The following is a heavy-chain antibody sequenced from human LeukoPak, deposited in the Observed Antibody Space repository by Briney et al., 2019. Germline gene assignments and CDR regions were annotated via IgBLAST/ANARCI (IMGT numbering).Heavy chain of an antibody. CDR3: ARGHYGLDV. V-gene: IGHV3-11*06. CDR1: GFTFSDYY. Sequence: GGSLRLSCAASGFTFSDYYMSWIRQATGKGLEWVSYISTSSSYTDYADSVKGRFTISRDNAKNSLDLQMNSLRAEDTAVYYCARGHYGLDVWGQGTTVTVSS. J-gene: IGHJ6*02. CDR2: ISTSSSYT.